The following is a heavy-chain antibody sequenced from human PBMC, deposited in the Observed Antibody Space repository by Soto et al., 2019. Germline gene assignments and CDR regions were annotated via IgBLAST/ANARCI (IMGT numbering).Heavy chain of an antibody. D-gene: IGHD3-10*01. CDR1: GYTLTELS. Sequence: GASVKVSCKVSGYTLTELSMHWVRQAPGQGLEWMGRIIPMVGMSNYAQKFQGRVTIIADRSTNTTYMQLSSLRSEDTALYYCATSYGSGSRPFDSWGQGTPVTVSS. CDR2: IIPMVGMS. J-gene: IGHJ4*02. CDR3: ATSYGSGSRPFDS. V-gene: IGHV1-69*02.